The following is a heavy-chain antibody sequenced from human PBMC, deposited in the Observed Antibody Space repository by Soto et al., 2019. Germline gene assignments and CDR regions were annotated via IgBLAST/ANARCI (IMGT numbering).Heavy chain of an antibody. V-gene: IGHV1-69*13. CDR3: ARDANLGYCSGGSCYSQDY. D-gene: IGHD2-15*01. J-gene: IGHJ4*02. Sequence: SVKVSCKASGGTFSSYAISWVRQAPGQGLEWMGGIIPIFGTANYAQKFQGRVTITADESTSTAYMELSSLRSEDTAVYYCARDANLGYCSGGSCYSQDYWGQGTLVTVSS. CDR1: GGTFSSYA. CDR2: IIPIFGTA.